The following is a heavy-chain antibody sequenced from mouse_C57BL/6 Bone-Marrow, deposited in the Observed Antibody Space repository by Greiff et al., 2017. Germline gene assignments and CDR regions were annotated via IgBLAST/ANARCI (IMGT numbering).Heavy chain of an antibody. CDR3: AFYSNYLYWYFDV. D-gene: IGHD2-5*01. CDR1: GYTFTSYW. J-gene: IGHJ1*03. CDR2: LYPSDSET. Sequence: QVQLQQPGAELVRPGSSVKLSCKASGYTFTSYWMDWVKQRPGQGLEWIGNLYPSDSETHYNQKFKDKATLTVDKSSSTDYMQLSSLTSEDYAVYYCAFYSNYLYWYFDVWGTGTTVTVSS. V-gene: IGHV1-61*01.